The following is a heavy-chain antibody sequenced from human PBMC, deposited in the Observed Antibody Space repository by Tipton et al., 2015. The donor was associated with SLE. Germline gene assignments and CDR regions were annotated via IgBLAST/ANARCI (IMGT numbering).Heavy chain of an antibody. V-gene: IGHV4-59*12. Sequence: TLSLTCSVSGGSFNMNYWTWIRQFPVQGLEWIGSISYTGSTKYSPPLKSRLTISLDTSKNQFSLNLSSVTAADTAVYYCAREKTRGPGNYWGQGTLVTVSS. D-gene: IGHD3-10*01. CDR2: ISYTGST. CDR1: GGSFNMNY. CDR3: AREKTRGPGNY. J-gene: IGHJ4*02.